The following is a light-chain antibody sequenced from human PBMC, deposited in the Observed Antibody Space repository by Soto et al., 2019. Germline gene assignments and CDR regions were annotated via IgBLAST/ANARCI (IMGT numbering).Light chain of an antibody. CDR3: TSYTSSSTYV. J-gene: IGLJ1*01. CDR2: EVS. CDR1: SSDVGGYNY. V-gene: IGLV2-14*01. Sequence: QSVLTQPASVSESPGQSITISCAGTSSDVGGYNYVSWYQQLPDKAPKLMIYEVSNRPSGVSNRFSGSKSGNTASLTISGLQAEDEADYYCTSYTSSSTYVFGTGTKVTVL.